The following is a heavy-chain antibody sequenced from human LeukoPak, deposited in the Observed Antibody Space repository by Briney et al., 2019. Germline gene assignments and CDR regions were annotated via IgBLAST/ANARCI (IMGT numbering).Heavy chain of an antibody. CDR3: AGESGNDYYFDY. V-gene: IGHV4-59*01. D-gene: IGHD5-12*01. J-gene: IGHJ4*02. Sequence: SETLSLTCTVSGGSISSYYWNWIRQPPGKGLEWIGNIYYRGSTNHNPSLKSRATISVDPSKNQFSLKLTSVTAADTAVYYCAGESGNDYYFDYWGQGTLVTVSS. CDR2: IYYRGST. CDR1: GGSISSYY.